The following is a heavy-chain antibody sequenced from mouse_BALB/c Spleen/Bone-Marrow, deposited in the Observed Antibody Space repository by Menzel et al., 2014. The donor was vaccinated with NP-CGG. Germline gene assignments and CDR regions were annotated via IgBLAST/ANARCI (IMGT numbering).Heavy chain of an antibody. J-gene: IGHJ4*01. V-gene: IGHV1-9*01. CDR2: ILPGSGSS. Sequence: QVQLQQSGAELMKPVASVKISCKATGYTFSNYWIEWIKQRPGHGLEWIGEILPGSGSSNYNEKLKGEATFTADTSSNTAYMQLSSLASEDSAVYYCARTADGYYYAMDYWGQGTSVTVSS. CDR1: GYTFSNYW. CDR3: ARTADGYYYAMDY. D-gene: IGHD2-3*01.